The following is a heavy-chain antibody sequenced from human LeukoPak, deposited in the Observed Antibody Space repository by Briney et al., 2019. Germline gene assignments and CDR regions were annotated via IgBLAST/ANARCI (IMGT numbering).Heavy chain of an antibody. CDR3: ARDHPPA. CDR1: GRILSSSDYY. D-gene: IGHD2-2*01. CDR2: IYYSGST. Sequence: SETLSLTCSVSGRILSSSDYYWGWIRQPPGKGLEWVGSIYYSGSTYYNPSLKSRVTISLDTSKNQFSLKLNSVTAADTAVYYCARDHPPAWGQGTMVTVSS. J-gene: IGHJ3*01. V-gene: IGHV4-39*07.